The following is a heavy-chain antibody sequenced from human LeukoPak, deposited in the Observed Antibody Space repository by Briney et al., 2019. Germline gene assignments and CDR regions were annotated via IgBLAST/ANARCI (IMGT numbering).Heavy chain of an antibody. CDR3: ARVYYDILTGYPPDYYYYMDV. J-gene: IGHJ6*03. D-gene: IGHD3-9*01. CDR1: GGSISSYY. V-gene: IGHV4-4*07. CDR2: IYTSGST. Sequence: SETLSLTCTVSGGSISSYYWSWIRQPAGKGLEWIGRIYTSGSTNYNPSLKSRVTMSVDTSKNQFSLKLSSVTAADTAVYYCARVYYDILTGYPPDYYYYMDVWGKGTTVTISS.